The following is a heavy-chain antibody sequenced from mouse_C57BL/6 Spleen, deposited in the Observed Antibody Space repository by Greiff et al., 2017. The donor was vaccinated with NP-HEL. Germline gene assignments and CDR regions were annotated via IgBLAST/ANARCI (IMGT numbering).Heavy chain of an antibody. D-gene: IGHD2-4*01. CDR1: GFTFSDYG. J-gene: IGHJ2*01. CDR2: ISSGSSTI. V-gene: IGHV5-17*01. CDR3: ARGDYDGDYFDY. Sequence: EVHLVESGGGLVKPGGSLKLSCAASGFTFSDYGMHWVRQAPEKGLEWVAYISSGSSTIYYADTVKGRFTISRDNAKNTLFLQMTSLRSEDTAMYYCARGDYDGDYFDYWGQGTTLTVSS.